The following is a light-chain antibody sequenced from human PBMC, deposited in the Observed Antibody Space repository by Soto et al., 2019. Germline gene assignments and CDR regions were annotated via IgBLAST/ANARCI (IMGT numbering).Light chain of an antibody. CDR1: RGINSN. CDR2: GAS. J-gene: IGKJ2*01. V-gene: IGKV3-20*01. CDR3: QQYGSSPGT. Sequence: EIVMTQSPDTLSVSPGETATLSCRASRGINSNVAWYQQKPGQAPRLLIYGASSRATGIPDRFSGSGSGTDFTLTISRLEPEDFAVYYCQQYGSSPGTFGQGTKLEIK.